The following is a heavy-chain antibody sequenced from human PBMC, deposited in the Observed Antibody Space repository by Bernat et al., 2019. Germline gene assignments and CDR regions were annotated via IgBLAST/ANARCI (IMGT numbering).Heavy chain of an antibody. J-gene: IGHJ2*01. Sequence: QLQLQESGPGLVKPSETLSLTCTVSGGSISSYYWSWIRQPPGKGLEWIGYIYYSGSTNYNPSLKSRVTISVDTSKNQFSLKLSSVTAADTAVYYCARDKYGDYSYFDLWGRGTLVTVSS. CDR1: GGSISSYY. CDR2: IYYSGST. V-gene: IGHV4-59*12. CDR3: ARDKYGDYSYFDL. D-gene: IGHD4-17*01.